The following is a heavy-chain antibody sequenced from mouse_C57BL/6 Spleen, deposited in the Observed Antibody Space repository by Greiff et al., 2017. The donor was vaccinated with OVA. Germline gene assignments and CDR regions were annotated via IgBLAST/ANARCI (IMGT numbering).Heavy chain of an antibody. CDR1: GYSFTGYY. D-gene: IGHD2-1*01. V-gene: IGHV1-42*01. Sequence: VQLQQSGPELVKPGASVKISCKASGYSFTGYYMNWVKQSPEKRLEWIGAINPSTGGTTYNQKFKAKATLTVDKSSSTAYMQLKSLTSEDSSVYYCARSGGNYVFDYWGQGTTLTVSS. CDR3: ARSGGNYVFDY. CDR2: INPSTGGT. J-gene: IGHJ2*01.